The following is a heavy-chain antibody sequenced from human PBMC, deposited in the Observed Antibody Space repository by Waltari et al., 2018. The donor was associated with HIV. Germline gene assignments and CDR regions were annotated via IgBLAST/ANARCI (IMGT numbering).Heavy chain of an antibody. V-gene: IGHV3-21*02. CDR3: ATTVTTRGTFDY. D-gene: IGHD4-17*01. CDR1: GFSFRRYA. Sequence: VQLVESGGGLVKPGGSLRLSCEASGFSFRRYAMNWVRQAPGKGLRVVSYTSCKSEYSDEVHAVQGRFTISRDNAKSSVFLQMDNVRDEDTATYYCATTVTTRGTFDYWGQGTVVAV. CDR2: TSCKSEYS. J-gene: IGHJ4*02.